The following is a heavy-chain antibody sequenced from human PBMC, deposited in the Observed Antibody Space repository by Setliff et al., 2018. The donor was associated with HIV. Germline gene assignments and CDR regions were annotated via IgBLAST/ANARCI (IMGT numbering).Heavy chain of an antibody. V-gene: IGHV4-39*01. D-gene: IGHD2-21*02. CDR2: IHFSGST. CDR1: GDSFSGTSYY. J-gene: IGHJ4*02. Sequence: SETLSLTCTVSGDSFSGTSYYWGWIRQPPGKGLEWIGSIHFSGSTWYTQSLKSRVTISVEASKRQWSLKLNSVTAADTAVYYCATTECRGADCPQMYDYWGQGILVTVSS. CDR3: ATTECRGADCPQMYDY.